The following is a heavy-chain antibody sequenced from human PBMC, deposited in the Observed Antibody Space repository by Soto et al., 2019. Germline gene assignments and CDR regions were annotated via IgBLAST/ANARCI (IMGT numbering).Heavy chain of an antibody. D-gene: IGHD3-10*01. V-gene: IGHV3-9*01. CDR1: GFIFDDYA. CDR2: ISWNGADV. Sequence: EVQLVESGGGLVQPGRSLRLSCAASGFIFDDYAIHWVRRAPGKGLWWVSGISWNGADVGYADSVKGRITISRDNAKNTLYLQMASLRAEDTALYYCANRPLYGSRFASWRQGTLVTVSS. J-gene: IGHJ4*02. CDR3: ANRPLYGSRFAS.